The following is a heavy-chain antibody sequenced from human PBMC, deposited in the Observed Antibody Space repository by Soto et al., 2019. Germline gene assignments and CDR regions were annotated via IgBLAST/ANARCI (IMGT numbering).Heavy chain of an antibody. Sequence: GGSLRLSCAASGFTFRDYYMSWIRQAPGKGLEWVSYISSSGGTKYYADSVKSRLTITKDTSKNQVVLTMTNMDPVDTATYYCAHTFQDCSSTSCYGIDFDYWGQGTLVTVSS. CDR2: ISSSGGTK. V-gene: IGHV3-11*01. D-gene: IGHD2-2*01. CDR1: GFTFRDYY. CDR3: AHTFQDCSSTSCYGIDFDY. J-gene: IGHJ4*02.